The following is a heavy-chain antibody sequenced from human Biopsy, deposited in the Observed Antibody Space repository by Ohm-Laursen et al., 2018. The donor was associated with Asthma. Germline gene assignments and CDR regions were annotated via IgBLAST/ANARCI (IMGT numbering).Heavy chain of an antibody. CDR3: ARRWRSYDSSNYYLDQ. Sequence: TLSLTCDVSGGSISVSNWWSWVRQPPGGGLEWIGQIYHLGNANYNPSLKSRVTMSVDKSKNQFSLKLTSVTAADTAVYFCARRWRSYDSSNYYLDQWGQGTLVTVSS. J-gene: IGHJ4*02. CDR2: IYHLGNA. V-gene: IGHV4-4*01. CDR1: GGSISVSNW. D-gene: IGHD3-22*01.